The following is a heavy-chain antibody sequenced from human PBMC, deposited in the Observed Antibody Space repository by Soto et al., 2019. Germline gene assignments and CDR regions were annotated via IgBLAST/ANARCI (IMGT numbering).Heavy chain of an antibody. CDR1: GYTFTSYG. Sequence: GASVKVSCKASGYTFTSYGISWVRQAPGQGLEWMGWISAYNGNTNYAQKLQGRVTMTTDTSTSTAYMELRSLRSDDTAVYYCARDDGRIVPGAMGDYSGQGTLDIVSS. CDR3: ARDDGRIVPGAMGDY. D-gene: IGHD2-2*01. J-gene: IGHJ4*02. V-gene: IGHV1-18*01. CDR2: ISAYNGNT.